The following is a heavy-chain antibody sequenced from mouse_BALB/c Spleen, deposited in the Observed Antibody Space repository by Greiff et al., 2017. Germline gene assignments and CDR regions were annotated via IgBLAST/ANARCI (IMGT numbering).Heavy chain of an antibody. D-gene: IGHD2-14*01. CDR2: ISSGGST. Sequence: EVHLVESGGGLVKPGGSLKLSCAASGFTFSSYAMSWVRQTPEKRLEWVASISSGGSTYYPDSVKGRFTISRDNARNILYLQMSSLRSEDTAMYYCARNTYYRYDGFAYWGQGTLVTVSA. J-gene: IGHJ3*01. CDR1: GFTFSSYA. CDR3: ARNTYYRYDGFAY. V-gene: IGHV5-6-5*01.